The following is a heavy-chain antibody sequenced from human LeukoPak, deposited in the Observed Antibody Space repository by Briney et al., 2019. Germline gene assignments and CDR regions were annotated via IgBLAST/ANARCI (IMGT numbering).Heavy chain of an antibody. Sequence: GASVKVPCKASGYTFTSYGISRVRQAPGQGLEWMGWISAYNGNTNYAQKLQGRVTMTTDTSTSTAYMELRSLRSDDTAVYYCARRGYYDFWSGTSDYYYYGMDVWGQGTTVTVSS. V-gene: IGHV1-18*01. CDR1: GYTFTSYG. CDR3: ARRGYYDFWSGTSDYYYYGMDV. CDR2: ISAYNGNT. J-gene: IGHJ6*02. D-gene: IGHD3-3*01.